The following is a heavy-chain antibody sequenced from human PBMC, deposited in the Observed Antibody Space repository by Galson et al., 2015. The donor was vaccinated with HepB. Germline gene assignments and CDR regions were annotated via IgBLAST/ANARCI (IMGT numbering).Heavy chain of an antibody. CDR2: IYPGDSDT. CDR1: GYSFTSYW. Sequence: QSGAEVKKPGESLKISCKGSGYSFTSYWIGWVRQMPGKGLEWMGIIYPGDSDTRYSPSFQGQVTISADKSISTAYLQWSSLKASDTAMYYCFTGAAYSSGWPIFDYWGQGTLVTVSS. D-gene: IGHD6-19*01. CDR3: FTGAAYSSGWPIFDY. V-gene: IGHV5-51*01. J-gene: IGHJ4*02.